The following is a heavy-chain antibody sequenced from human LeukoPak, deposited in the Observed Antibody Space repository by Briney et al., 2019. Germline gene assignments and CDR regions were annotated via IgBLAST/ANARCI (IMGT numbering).Heavy chain of an antibody. J-gene: IGHJ3*01. CDR1: GFTFSSYS. CDR3: VRGAYCISSYCPDAFTR. CDR2: ISSSSSYI. V-gene: IGHV3-21*04. Sequence: GGSLRLSCAASGFTFSSYSMNWVRQAPGKGLGWVSSISSSSSYIYYADSVKGRFTISRDNAKNSLYLQMNSLRAEDTAVYFCVRGAYCISSYCPDAFTRWGQGTMVTVSS. D-gene: IGHD2-2*01.